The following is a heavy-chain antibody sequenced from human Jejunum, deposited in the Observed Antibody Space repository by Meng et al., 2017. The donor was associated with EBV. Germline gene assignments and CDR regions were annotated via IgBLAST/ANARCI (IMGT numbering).Heavy chain of an antibody. CDR1: SGSIFSSNW. D-gene: IGHD2-21*01. V-gene: IGHV4-4*02. J-gene: IGHJ4*02. CDR3: ASIHPSIDS. CDR2: IYHSGST. Sequence: QMQAKESGPGLVKPSGTLSLTCAVSSGSIFSSNWWTWVRQPPGKGLEWIGEIYHSGSTNYNPSLKSRITMSLDKSKNQFSLKLRSVTAADTAVYYCASIHPSIDSWGPGTLVTVSS.